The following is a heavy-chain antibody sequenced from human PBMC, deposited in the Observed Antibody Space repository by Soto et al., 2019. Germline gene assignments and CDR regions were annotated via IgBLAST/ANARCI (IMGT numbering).Heavy chain of an antibody. CDR1: GYTFTSYA. CDR2: ISGYSSNT. CDR3: ARDREYYYDSSGNYYYHYAMDV. Sequence: SGAEVKKPGASVKVSCKASGYTFTSYAISWVRQAPGQGLEWMGWISGYSSNTKYAQNFQGRVTMTTDTSTSTAYMELRSLRSDDTAVYYFARDREYYYDSSGNYYYHYAMDVWGQGTTVTVSS. J-gene: IGHJ6*02. D-gene: IGHD3-22*01. V-gene: IGHV1-18*04.